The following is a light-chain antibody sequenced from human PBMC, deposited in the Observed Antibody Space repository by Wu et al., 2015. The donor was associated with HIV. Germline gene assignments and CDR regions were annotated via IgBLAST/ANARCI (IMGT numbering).Light chain of an antibody. CDR3: QHYDVSVRT. CDR2: AAS. V-gene: IGKV3-20*01. Sequence: IVLTQSPGTLSLSPGESVTLSCRASQSVSTTYLAWYQQKPGQAPRLLIYAASTRATGIPDRFSGSGSGSDFTLTISRLEPEDFAVYFCQHYDVSVRTFGLGTKVEVK. CDR1: QSVSTTY. J-gene: IGKJ1*01.